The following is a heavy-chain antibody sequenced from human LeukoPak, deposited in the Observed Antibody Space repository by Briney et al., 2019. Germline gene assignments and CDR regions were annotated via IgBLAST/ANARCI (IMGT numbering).Heavy chain of an antibody. CDR3: ARGHEAFDY. Sequence: SETLSLTCTVSGGSLSSYYWSWIRQPPGKGLEWIGYIYYSGSTNYNPSLTSRVTISVDTSKNQFSLKLSSVTAADTAVYYCARGHEAFDYWGQGTLVTVSS. CDR2: IYYSGST. V-gene: IGHV4-59*01. CDR1: GGSLSSYY. J-gene: IGHJ4*02.